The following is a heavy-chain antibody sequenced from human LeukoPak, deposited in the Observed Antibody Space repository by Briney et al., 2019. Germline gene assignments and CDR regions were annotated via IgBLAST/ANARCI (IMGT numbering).Heavy chain of an antibody. CDR2: ISGSGGGT. D-gene: IGHD3-10*01. Sequence: GGSLRLSCAASGLTFSNNAMSWAGKAQGKGRGWVSAISGSGGGTYYADSLKGRFTISRDNSKNTLYLQMNSLRAEDTAVYYCAPQGGSGSYPDYWGQGTLVTVSS. V-gene: IGHV3-23*01. CDR1: GLTFSNNA. J-gene: IGHJ4*02. CDR3: APQGGSGSYPDY.